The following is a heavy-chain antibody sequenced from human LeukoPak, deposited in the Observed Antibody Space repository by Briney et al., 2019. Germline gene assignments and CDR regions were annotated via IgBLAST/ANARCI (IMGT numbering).Heavy chain of an antibody. V-gene: IGHV1-2*02. D-gene: IGHD2-8*01. CDR1: GYTFTGYY. CDR2: INPNSGGT. Sequence: ASVKVSCKASGYTFTGYYMHWVRQAPGQGLEWMGWINPNSGGTNYAQKLQGRVTMTTDTSTSTAYMELRSLRSDDTAVYYCARDLNGGSFGDYWGQGTLVTVSS. J-gene: IGHJ4*02. CDR3: ARDLNGGSFGDY.